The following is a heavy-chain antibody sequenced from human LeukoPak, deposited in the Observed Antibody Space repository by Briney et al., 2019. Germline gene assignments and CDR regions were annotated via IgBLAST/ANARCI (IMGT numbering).Heavy chain of an antibody. CDR1: GYSFTTHW. Sequence: GESLKISCKGSGYSFTTHWIGWVRQMPGKGLEWMGIIYPGDSDTRYSPSFQGQVTISADKSISTAYLQWSSLKASDTAMYYCARLKGYDSSGYLRAYYYYGMDVWGQGTTVTVSS. CDR2: IYPGDSDT. J-gene: IGHJ6*02. D-gene: IGHD3-22*01. V-gene: IGHV5-51*01. CDR3: ARLKGYDSSGYLRAYYYYGMDV.